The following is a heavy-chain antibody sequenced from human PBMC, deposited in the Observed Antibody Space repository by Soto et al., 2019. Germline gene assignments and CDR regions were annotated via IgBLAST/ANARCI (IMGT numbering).Heavy chain of an antibody. V-gene: IGHV4-34*01. J-gene: IGHJ6*02. CDR2: VNHSGST. CDR3: ARGRAAVAGHYYYYYGMDV. CDR1: GVYLSCYY. Sequence: SETQSRTCAFYGVYLSCYYLRLIRQPPGKGLEWIGEVNHSGSTNYNPSLKSRVTISVDTSKNQFSLKLSSVTAADTAVYYCARGRAAVAGHYYYYYGMDVWGQGTTVTVSS. D-gene: IGHD6-19*01.